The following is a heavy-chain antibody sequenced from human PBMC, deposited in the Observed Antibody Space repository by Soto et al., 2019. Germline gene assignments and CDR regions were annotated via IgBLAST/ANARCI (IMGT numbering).Heavy chain of an antibody. CDR2: IKQDGSEK. CDR1: GFTFSSYW. D-gene: IGHD2-8*01. J-gene: IGHJ2*01. V-gene: IGHV3-7*01. CDR3: AREGEVYASWYFDL. Sequence: GGSLRLSCAASGFTFSSYWMSWVRQAPGKGLEWVANIKQDGSEKYYVDSVKGRFTISRDNAKNSLYLQMNSLRAEDTAVYYCAREGEVYASWYFDLWGRGTLVTVSS.